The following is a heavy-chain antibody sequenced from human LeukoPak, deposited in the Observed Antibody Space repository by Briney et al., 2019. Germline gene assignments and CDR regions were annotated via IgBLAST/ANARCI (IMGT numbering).Heavy chain of an antibody. CDR2: ISGSGGST. V-gene: IGHV3-23*01. J-gene: IGHJ4*02. D-gene: IGHD3-3*01. CDR1: GFTFSSYA. CDR3: ARDWSTRSNGEPLDY. Sequence: GGSLRLSCAASGFTFSSYAMSWVRQAPGKGLEWVSAISGSGGSTYYADSVKGRFTISRDNSKNTLYLQMNSLRAEDTAVYYCARDWSTRSNGEPLDYWGQGTLVTVSS.